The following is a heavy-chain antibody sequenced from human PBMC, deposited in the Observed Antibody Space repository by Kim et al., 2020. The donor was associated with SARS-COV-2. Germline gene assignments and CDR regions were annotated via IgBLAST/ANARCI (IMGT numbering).Heavy chain of an antibody. CDR2: INHSGST. V-gene: IGHV4-34*01. D-gene: IGHD3-10*01. CDR1: GGSFSGYY. CDR3: AYSLYGSGSSAYDY. Sequence: SETLSLTCAVYGGSFSGYYWSWIRQPPGKGLEWIGEINHSGSTNYNPSLKSRVTISVDTSKNQFSLKLSSVTAADTAVYYCAYSLYGSGSSAYDYWGQGTLVTVSS. J-gene: IGHJ4*02.